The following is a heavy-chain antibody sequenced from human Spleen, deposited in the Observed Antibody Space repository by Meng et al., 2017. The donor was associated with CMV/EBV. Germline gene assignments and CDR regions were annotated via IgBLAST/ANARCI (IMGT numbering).Heavy chain of an antibody. J-gene: IGHJ4*02. CDR1: GDSIISSRYY. V-gene: IGHV4-39*07. Sequence: SETLSLTCTVSGDSIISSRYYWGWIRQTPGKGLEWVGSGYYSGSTYYNPSLKSRGTVSVDTSKNQFSLKLRSVTAADTAVYYCARATAGQWGGPFDYWGQGTLVTVSS. CDR2: GYYSGST. CDR3: ARATAGQWGGPFDY. D-gene: IGHD5-18*01.